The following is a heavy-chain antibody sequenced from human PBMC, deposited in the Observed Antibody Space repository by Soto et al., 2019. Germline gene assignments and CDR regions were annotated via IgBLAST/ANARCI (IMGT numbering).Heavy chain of an antibody. CDR2: IYYSGST. Sequence: PTKTLSLTRTVPDGSISSSSYYWGWIRQPPGKGLEWIGSIYYSGSTYYNPSLKSRGTISVDTSKNQFSLKLSSLTAADTAVYYCASPRRSQRECSPCSFCCCGYHIDFKDVWGRG. V-gene: IGHV4-39*01. J-gene: IGHJ6*03. CDR1: DGSISSSSYY. D-gene: IGHD6-25*01. CDR3: ASPRRSQRECSPCSFCCCGYHIDFKDV.